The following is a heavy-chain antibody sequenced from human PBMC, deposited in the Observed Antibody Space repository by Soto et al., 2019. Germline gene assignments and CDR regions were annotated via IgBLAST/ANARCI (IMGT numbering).Heavy chain of an antibody. Sequence: PGGSLRLSCAASGFTFDDCAMHWVRQGPGKGLEWVSSISWNSGNLGYADSVKGRFTISRDNAKNSLYLQMNSLRGEDTALYYCAKGASTTVFAFNDYWGQGTLVTVSS. D-gene: IGHD4-17*01. CDR2: ISWNSGNL. CDR3: AKGASTTVFAFNDY. J-gene: IGHJ4*02. V-gene: IGHV3-9*01. CDR1: GFTFDDCA.